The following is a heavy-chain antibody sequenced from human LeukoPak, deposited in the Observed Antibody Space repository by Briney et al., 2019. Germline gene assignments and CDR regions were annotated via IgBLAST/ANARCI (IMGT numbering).Heavy chain of an antibody. V-gene: IGHV3-23*01. D-gene: IGHD3-22*01. CDR1: GFTFSSYA. CDR3: ARDCYDSSGYSMDY. Sequence: GGSLRLSCAASGFTFSSYAMSWVRQAPGKGLEWVSAISGSGGSTYYADSVKGRFTISRDNAKNTLYLQMNSLRAEDTAVYYCARDCYDSSGYSMDYWGQGTLVTVSS. CDR2: ISGSGGST. J-gene: IGHJ4*02.